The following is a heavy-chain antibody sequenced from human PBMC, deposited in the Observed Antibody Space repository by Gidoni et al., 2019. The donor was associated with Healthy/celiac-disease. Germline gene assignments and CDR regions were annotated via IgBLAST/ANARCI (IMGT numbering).Heavy chain of an antibody. V-gene: IGHV3-30*01. Sequence: QVQLVESGGGVVQPGRALRLSCAASGFTFRSYAMHWVRQAPGKGLEWVAVISYDGSNKYYADSVKGRFTISRDNSKNTLYLQMNSLRAEDTAVYYCARDPTVTVFDYWGQGTLVTVSS. CDR1: GFTFRSYA. CDR2: ISYDGSNK. CDR3: ARDPTVTVFDY. J-gene: IGHJ4*02. D-gene: IGHD4-17*01.